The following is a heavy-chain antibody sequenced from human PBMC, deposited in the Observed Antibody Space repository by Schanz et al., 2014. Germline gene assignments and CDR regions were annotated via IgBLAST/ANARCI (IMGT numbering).Heavy chain of an antibody. J-gene: IGHJ4*02. V-gene: IGHV3-64*01. D-gene: IGHD2-21*01. CDR1: GFTFSNYS. CDR2: LSANGDST. Sequence: EVQLVESGGGLVQPGGSLRLSCAAPGFTFSNYSMHWVRQTPDKGLEWVSGLSANGDSTFYSSSVKGRFTISRDISKNTQYLQMGSLRAEDVAVYYCARKSLVSAHYDSWGQGTLVTVSS. CDR3: ARKSLVSAHYDS.